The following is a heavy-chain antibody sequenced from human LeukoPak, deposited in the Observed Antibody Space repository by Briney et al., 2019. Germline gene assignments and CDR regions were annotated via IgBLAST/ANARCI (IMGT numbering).Heavy chain of an antibody. CDR2: IYHSGST. D-gene: IGHD6-19*01. J-gene: IGHJ4*02. CDR1: GGSISSSSYY. V-gene: IGHV4-39*01. CDR3: ARQRSSGWYRY. Sequence: SETLSLTCTVSGGSISSSSYYWGWLRQPPGKGLEWIGSIYHSGSTYYNPSLKSRVTISVDTSKNQFSLKLSSVTAADTAVYYCARQRSSGWYRYWGQGTLVTVSS.